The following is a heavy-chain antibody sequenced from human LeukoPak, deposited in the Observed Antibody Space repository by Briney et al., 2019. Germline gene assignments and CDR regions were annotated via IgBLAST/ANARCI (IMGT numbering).Heavy chain of an antibody. CDR3: ARGPVGYSYGHPNDY. CDR1: GGSFSGYY. J-gene: IGHJ4*02. V-gene: IGHV4-34*01. CDR2: INHSGST. D-gene: IGHD5-18*01. Sequence: PSETLSLTCAVYGGSFSGYYWSWIRQPPGKGLEWIGEINHSGSTNYNPSLKSRVTISVDTSKNQFSLKLSSVTAADTAVYYCARGPVGYSYGHPNDYWGQGTLVTVSS.